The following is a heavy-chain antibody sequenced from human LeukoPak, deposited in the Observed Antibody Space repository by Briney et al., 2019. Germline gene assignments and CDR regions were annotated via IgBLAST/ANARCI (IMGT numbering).Heavy chain of an antibody. CDR3: ARDADYYDSSGYYLY. Sequence: PGGSLRLSCAASGFTFSSYGMSWVRQAPGKGLEWVSAISGSGGTTYYADSVKGRFTISRDNAKNSLYLQMNSLRAEDTAVYYCARDADYYDSSGYYLYWGQGTLVTVSS. CDR1: GFTFSSYG. V-gene: IGHV3-23*01. D-gene: IGHD3-22*01. J-gene: IGHJ4*02. CDR2: ISGSGGTT.